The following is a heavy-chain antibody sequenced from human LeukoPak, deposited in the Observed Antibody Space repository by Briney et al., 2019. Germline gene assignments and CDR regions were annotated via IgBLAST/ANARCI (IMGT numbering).Heavy chain of an antibody. CDR2: INPNSGGT. J-gene: IGHJ6*02. CDR3: ARANWNYVPADYYYYGMDV. Sequence: GASVKVSCKASGYTFTGYYMHWVRQAPGQGLEWMGWINPNSGGTNYAQKFQGRVTMTRDTSISTAYMELSRLRSDDTAVYYCARANWNYVPADYYYYGMDVWGQGTTVTVSS. D-gene: IGHD1-7*01. V-gene: IGHV1-2*02. CDR1: GYTFTGYY.